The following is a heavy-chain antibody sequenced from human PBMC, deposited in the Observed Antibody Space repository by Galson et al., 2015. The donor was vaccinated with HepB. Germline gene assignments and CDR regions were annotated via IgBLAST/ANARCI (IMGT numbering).Heavy chain of an antibody. J-gene: IGHJ4*02. CDR3: ARVNDFWSGYDRW. V-gene: IGHV3-48*01. D-gene: IGHD3-3*01. CDR1: GFTFSSYS. Sequence: SLRLSCAASGFTFSSYSMNWVRQAPGKGLEWVSYISSSSSTIYYADSVKGRFTISRDNAKNSLYLQMNSLRAEDTAVYYCARVNDFWSGYDRWWGQGTLVTVSS. CDR2: ISSSSSTI.